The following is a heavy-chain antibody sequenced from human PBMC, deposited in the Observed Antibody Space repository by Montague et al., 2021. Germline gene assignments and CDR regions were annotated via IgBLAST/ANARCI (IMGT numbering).Heavy chain of an antibody. V-gene: IGHV4-59*01. J-gene: IGHJ6*02. CDR2: IYYSRST. CDR3: AVANPDDSYGMDV. CDR1: GASISDYY. D-gene: IGHD1-14*01. Sequence: SETLSLTCSVSGASISDYYWSWIRQPPGKGLEWIGYIYYSRSTNYNPSLKSRVTISVDTSKNQFSLKLSSVTAADTAVYYCAVANPDDSYGMDVWGQGTTVTVSS.